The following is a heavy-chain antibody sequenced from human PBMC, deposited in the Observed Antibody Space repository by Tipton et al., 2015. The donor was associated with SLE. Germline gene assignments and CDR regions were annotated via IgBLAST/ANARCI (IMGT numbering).Heavy chain of an antibody. V-gene: IGHV4-39*07. CDR2: IYYSGST. J-gene: IGHJ5*02. Sequence: TLSLTCAVSGGSISTNNYFWSWIRQPPGKGLEWIRSIYYSGSTYYNPSLKSRVTISLDTSKNQFSLQLSSVTAADTAMYYCARRIIVPAAMDWFDPWGQGTLVTVSS. CDR3: ARRIIVPAAMDWFDP. CDR1: GGSISTNNYF. D-gene: IGHD2-2*01.